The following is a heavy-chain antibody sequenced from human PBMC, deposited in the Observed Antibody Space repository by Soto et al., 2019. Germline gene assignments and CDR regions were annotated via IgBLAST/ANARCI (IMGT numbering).Heavy chain of an antibody. CDR1: GFTFSRYA. D-gene: IGHD6-19*01. CDR2: ISGSGDST. J-gene: IGHJ4*01. Sequence: GGSLRLSCVASGFTFSRYAMSWVRQAPGKGLEWVSAISGSGDSTYYADSVKGRFTISRDNSKNTLYLQMNSLRAEDTAVYYCAKVRAVADSGDYWGQGTLVTVSS. CDR3: AKVRAVADSGDY. V-gene: IGHV3-23*01.